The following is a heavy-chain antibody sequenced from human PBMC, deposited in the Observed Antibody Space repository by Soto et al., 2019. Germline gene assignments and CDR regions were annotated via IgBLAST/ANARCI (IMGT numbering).Heavy chain of an antibody. Sequence: GGSLRLSCAASGFTFSSYWMHWVRQAPGKGLVWVSGINGDGSTATYADSVKGRFIISRDNAKNMLYLQMNSLTAEDTAVYYCARPRYDGSGTPFDHWGQGTLVTV. CDR1: GFTFSSYW. V-gene: IGHV3-74*01. CDR3: ARPRYDGSGTPFDH. D-gene: IGHD3-22*01. J-gene: IGHJ4*02. CDR2: INGDGSTA.